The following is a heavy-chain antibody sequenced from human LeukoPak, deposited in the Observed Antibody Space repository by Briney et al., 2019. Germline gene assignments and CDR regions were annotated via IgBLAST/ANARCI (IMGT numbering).Heavy chain of an antibody. Sequence: GGSLRPSCAPSGFTFSDYSMNWVRQAPGKGLEWVSSISSRTTYVSYADSLKGRFTISRDNAKNSLYLQMNSLRAKDTAVYYCVRDRSGSYPYYFDLRGQGTLVTVSS. CDR3: VRDRSGSYPYYFDL. D-gene: IGHD1-26*01. J-gene: IGHJ4*02. CDR1: GFTFSDYS. CDR2: ISSRTTYV. V-gene: IGHV3-21*01.